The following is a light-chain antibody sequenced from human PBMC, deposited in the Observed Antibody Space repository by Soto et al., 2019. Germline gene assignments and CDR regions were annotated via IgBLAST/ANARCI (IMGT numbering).Light chain of an antibody. CDR3: QQYGSSPPFT. Sequence: EIVLTQSPATLSLSPGERATLSCGASRSVSSTYLAWYQQKPGLAPRLLIYGASSRATGIPDRFSGSGSGTEFTLTSSRLEPEDFAVYYCQQYGSSPPFTFGPG. CDR2: GAS. V-gene: IGKV3D-20*01. CDR1: RSVSSTY. J-gene: IGKJ3*01.